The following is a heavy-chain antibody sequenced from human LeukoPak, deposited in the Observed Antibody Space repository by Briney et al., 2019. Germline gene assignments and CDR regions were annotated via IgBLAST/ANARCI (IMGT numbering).Heavy chain of an antibody. D-gene: IGHD6-19*01. V-gene: IGHV4-39*01. CDR3: ARRGSGWYYFDY. CDR1: GGSIGSSSYY. Sequence: SETLSLTCTVSGGSIGSSSYYWGWIRQPPGKGLEWIGSIYYSGSTYYNPSLKSRVTISVDTSKNQFSLKLSSVTAAGTAVYYCARRGSGWYYFDYWGQGTLVTVSS. CDR2: IYYSGST. J-gene: IGHJ4*02.